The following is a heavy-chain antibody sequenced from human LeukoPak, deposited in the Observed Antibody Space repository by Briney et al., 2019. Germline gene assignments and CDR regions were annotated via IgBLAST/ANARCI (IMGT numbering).Heavy chain of an antibody. CDR2: IKQDGSEK. J-gene: IGHJ4*02. D-gene: IGHD3-22*01. CDR3: AKDYHDSSGYYDYYFDY. V-gene: IGHV3-7*01. CDR1: GFTFSSYW. Sequence: GGSLRLSCAASGFTFSSYWMSWVRQAPGKGLEWVANIKQDGSEKYYVDSVKGRFTITRDNAKNSLYLQMNSLRAEDTAVYYCAKDYHDSSGYYDYYFDYWGQGTLVTVSS.